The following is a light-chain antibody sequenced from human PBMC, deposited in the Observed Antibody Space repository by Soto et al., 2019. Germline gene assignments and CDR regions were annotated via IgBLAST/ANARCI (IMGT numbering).Light chain of an antibody. Sequence: EILLTQSPGTLSLSPGERATLSCRASQSVSNNYLAWYQQKPGQAPRLRIYGASNRATGIPDRFSGSGSGTDFTLTISRLEPEDVAVYYCQQYGSSGTFGQGTKVEIK. CDR2: GAS. V-gene: IGKV3-20*01. CDR3: QQYGSSGT. CDR1: QSVSNNY. J-gene: IGKJ1*01.